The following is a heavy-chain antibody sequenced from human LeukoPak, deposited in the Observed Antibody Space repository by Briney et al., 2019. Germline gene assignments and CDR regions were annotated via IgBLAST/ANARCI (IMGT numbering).Heavy chain of an antibody. D-gene: IGHD1-26*01. CDR1: GGSMRSYY. CDR2: IYYSGST. J-gene: IGHJ6*03. CDR3: ARAERQYYYYYMDV. Sequence: SETLSLTCTVSGGSMRSYYWIWIRQPPGKGLEWIGYIYYSGSTNYNPSLKSRVTISVDTSKNQFSLKLSSVTAADTAVYYCARAERQYYYYYMDVWGKGTTVTVSS. V-gene: IGHV4-59*01.